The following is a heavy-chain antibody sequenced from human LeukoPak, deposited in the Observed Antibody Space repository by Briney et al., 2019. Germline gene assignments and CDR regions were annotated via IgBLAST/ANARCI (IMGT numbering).Heavy chain of an antibody. D-gene: IGHD1-26*01. CDR2: IYYRGST. J-gene: IGHJ4*02. CDR3: AKSGGYGLIDY. Sequence: SETLSLTCAVSGASISGSGYYWGRIRQPPGKGLERIGNIYYRGSTYYNASLQSRVTISIDPSKNQFSLRLNSATAADTAMYYCAKSGGYGLIDYWGQRTLVTVSS. CDR1: GASISGSGYY. V-gene: IGHV4-39*01.